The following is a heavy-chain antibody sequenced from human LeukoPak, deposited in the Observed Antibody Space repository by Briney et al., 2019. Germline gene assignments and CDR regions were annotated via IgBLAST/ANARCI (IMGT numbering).Heavy chain of an antibody. V-gene: IGHV3-30*02. CDR3: AKGASGSYSYYYYYYMDV. CDR1: GFTFSSYG. D-gene: IGHD1-26*01. CDR2: IRYDGSNK. Sequence: GGSLRLSCAASGFTFSSYGMHWVRQAPGKGLEWVALIRYDGSNKYYADSVKGRFTISRDNSKNTLYLQMNSLRAEDTAVYYCAKGASGSYSYYYYYYMDVWGKGTTVTVSS. J-gene: IGHJ6*03.